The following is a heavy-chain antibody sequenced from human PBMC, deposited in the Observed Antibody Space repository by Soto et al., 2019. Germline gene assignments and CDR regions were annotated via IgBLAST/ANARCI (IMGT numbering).Heavy chain of an antibody. CDR1: GFTFSSYA. CDR2: ISGSGGST. CDR3: AKDPRVGITSYFDY. Sequence: GGSLRLSCAASGFTFSSYAMSWVRQAPGKGLEWVSGISGSGGSTYYADSVKGRFTISRDNSKNTLYLQMNSLRAEDTAVYYCAKDPRVGITSYFDYWGQGTLVTVPS. J-gene: IGHJ4*02. V-gene: IGHV3-23*01. D-gene: IGHD3-16*01.